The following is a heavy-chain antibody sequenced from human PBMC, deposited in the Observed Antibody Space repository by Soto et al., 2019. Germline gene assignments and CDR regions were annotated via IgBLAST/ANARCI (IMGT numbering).Heavy chain of an antibody. D-gene: IGHD6-19*01. J-gene: IGHJ6*01. Sequence: QVQLVESGGGVVQPGRSLRLSCAASGFTFSSYGMHWVRQAPGKGLEWVAVISYDGSNKYYAYSVKGRFTISRDNSKNTVYLQMNSLRAEDMAVYYCEQDRAGSYYYGMCVWGQGTTVTVGS. CDR2: ISYDGSNK. CDR3: EQDRAGSYYYGMCV. V-gene: IGHV3-30*18. CDR1: GFTFSSYG.